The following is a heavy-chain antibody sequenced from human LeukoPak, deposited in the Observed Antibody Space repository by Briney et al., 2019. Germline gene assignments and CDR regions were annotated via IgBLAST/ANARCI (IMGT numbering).Heavy chain of an antibody. D-gene: IGHD3-10*01. V-gene: IGHV1-69*05. Sequence: ASVKVSCKASGGTFSSYAISWVRQAPGQGPEWMGGIIPIFGTANYAQKFQGRVTITTDESTSTAYMELSSLRSEDTAVYYCASQWGCGETGWGQGTLVTVSS. J-gene: IGHJ4*02. CDR3: ASQWGCGETG. CDR1: GGTFSSYA. CDR2: IIPIFGTA.